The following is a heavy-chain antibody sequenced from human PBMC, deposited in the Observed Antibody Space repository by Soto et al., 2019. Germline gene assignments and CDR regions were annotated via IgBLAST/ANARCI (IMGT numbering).Heavy chain of an antibody. D-gene: IGHD2-2*01. Sequence: ASVKVSCKASGYTFTDYYIHWVRQAPGQGLEWVGWINPDSGGTNLAQRFQGRVTMTSDTSINTAYMELSSLRSDDTAVYYCAIRNGQLAIISELDGYWFVEVGG. V-gene: IGHV1-2*02. CDR1: GYTFTDYY. CDR3: AIRNGQLAIISELDGYWFVEV. J-gene: IGHJ2*01. CDR2: INPDSGGT.